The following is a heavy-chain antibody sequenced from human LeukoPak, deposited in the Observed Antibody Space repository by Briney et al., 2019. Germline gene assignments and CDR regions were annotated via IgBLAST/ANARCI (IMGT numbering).Heavy chain of an antibody. CDR3: ARDGYGSGGFDY. Sequence: GGSLRLSCAASGFTFSSYSMNWVRQAPGKGLEWVSSISSSSSYIYYADSVKGRFTISRDNAKNSPYLQMNSLRAEDTAVYYCARDGYGSGGFDYWGQGTLVTVSS. V-gene: IGHV3-21*01. CDR2: ISSSSSYI. J-gene: IGHJ4*02. CDR1: GFTFSSYS. D-gene: IGHD5-18*01.